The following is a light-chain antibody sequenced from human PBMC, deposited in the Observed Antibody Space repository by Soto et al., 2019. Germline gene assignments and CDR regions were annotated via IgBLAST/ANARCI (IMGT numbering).Light chain of an antibody. CDR3: CSYAGTVANV. V-gene: IGLV2-23*02. Sequence: QSVLTQPASVSGSPGQSITISCAGTGSDVGAYNLVSWYQQHPGKAPKLIICGVNTRPSGISNRFSGSKSGDTASLTISGLQAEDETDYFCCSYAGTVANVFGTGTKVTVL. CDR1: GSDVGAYNL. CDR2: GVN. J-gene: IGLJ1*01.